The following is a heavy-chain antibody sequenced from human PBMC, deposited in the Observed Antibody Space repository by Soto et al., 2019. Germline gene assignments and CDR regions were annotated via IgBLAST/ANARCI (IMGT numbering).Heavy chain of an antibody. D-gene: IGHD5-18*01. CDR3: ARHLLWDTAMVRGFDY. CDR1: GGSISSSSYY. Sequence: PSETLSLTCTVSGGSISSSSYYWGWIRQPPGKGLEWIGSIYYSGSTYYNPSLKSRVTISVDTSKNQFSLKLSSVTAADTAVYYCARHLLWDTAMVRGFDYWGQGTLVTVSS. J-gene: IGHJ4*02. V-gene: IGHV4-39*01. CDR2: IYYSGST.